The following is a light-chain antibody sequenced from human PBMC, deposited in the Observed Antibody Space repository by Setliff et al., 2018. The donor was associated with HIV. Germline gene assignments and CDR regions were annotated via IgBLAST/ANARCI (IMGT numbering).Light chain of an antibody. J-gene: IGLJ2*01. CDR2: EDD. CDR3: QSYNSDIVI. Sequence: NFMLTQPHSVSESPGKTVIISCTRSSGNIASIYVQWYQQRPGSSPTTVIYEDDKRPSGVPDRFSGSIDSSSNSASLTISGLKTEDEADYYCQSYNSDIVIFGGGTKVTVL. V-gene: IGLV6-57*01. CDR1: SGNIASIY.